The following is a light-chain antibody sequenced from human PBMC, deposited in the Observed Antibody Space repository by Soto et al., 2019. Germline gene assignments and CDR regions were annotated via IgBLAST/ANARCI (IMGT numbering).Light chain of an antibody. V-gene: IGLV2-14*01. CDR3: SSYTGGSLYV. Sequence: QSVLTQPASVSGSPGQSITIFCTGTSSDVGGYNYVSWYQQHPGKAPKLMIYDVSDRPSGVSNRFSGSKSGNTASLTISGLQAEDEADYYCSSYTGGSLYVFGTGTKVTVL. J-gene: IGLJ1*01. CDR1: SSDVGGYNY. CDR2: DVS.